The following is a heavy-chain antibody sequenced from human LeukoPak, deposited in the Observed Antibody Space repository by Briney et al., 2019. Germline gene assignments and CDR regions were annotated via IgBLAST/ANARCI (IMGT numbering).Heavy chain of an antibody. J-gene: IGHJ3*02. CDR2: MNPNSGNT. Sequence: ASVKFSCKASGYTFTSYDLNWVRQATGQGLEWMGWMNPNSGNTGFAQKFQGRVTMTRNSSISTAYMELSSLRSEDTAVYYCAICYYDSSGYDDAFDIWGQGTMVTVSS. V-gene: IGHV1-8*01. CDR3: AICYYDSSGYDDAFDI. CDR1: GYTFTSYD. D-gene: IGHD3-22*01.